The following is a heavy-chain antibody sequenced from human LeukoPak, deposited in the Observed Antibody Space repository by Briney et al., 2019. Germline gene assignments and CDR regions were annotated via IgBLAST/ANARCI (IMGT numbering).Heavy chain of an antibody. CDR3: ARHGGYGGNQKAHIDN. J-gene: IGHJ4*02. D-gene: IGHD4-23*01. CDR2: IYPGDSDT. CDR1: GYSFSSHW. V-gene: IGHV5-51*01. Sequence: GESLKISCKGSGYSFSSHWIGWVRQMPGKGLEWMGIIYPGDSDTRYSPSFQGQVTISADKSLSTAYLQWSSLRASDTAMYYCARHGGYGGNQKAHIDNWGQGTLVTVSS.